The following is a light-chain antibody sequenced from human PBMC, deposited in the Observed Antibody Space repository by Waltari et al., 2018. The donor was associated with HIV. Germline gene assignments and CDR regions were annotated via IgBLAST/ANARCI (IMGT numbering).Light chain of an antibody. Sequence: HPPPVSVSPGRTARTPCPGVSFQKKYAFWYQKKSGQAPVLVISKDSERPSGIPERFSGSSSGTTVTLTISGVQAEDEADYYCQSADSSGAYYWVFGGGTKLTVL. V-gene: IGLV3-25*03. CDR3: QSADSSGAYYWV. CDR1: SFQKKY. J-gene: IGLJ3*02. CDR2: KDS.